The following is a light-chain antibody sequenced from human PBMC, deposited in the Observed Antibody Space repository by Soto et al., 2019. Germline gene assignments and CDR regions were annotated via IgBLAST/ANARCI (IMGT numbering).Light chain of an antibody. Sequence: NFMLTQPHSVSASPGKTVTISCIGSGGSIATNYVQWYQQRPGSAPITIIYEDNQRPSGVPDRFSGSIDSSSNSASLTISGLRAEDEADYYGQSYDTQHVVFGGGTELTVL. CDR1: GGSIATNY. V-gene: IGLV6-57*02. CDR3: QSYDTQHVV. J-gene: IGLJ2*01. CDR2: EDN.